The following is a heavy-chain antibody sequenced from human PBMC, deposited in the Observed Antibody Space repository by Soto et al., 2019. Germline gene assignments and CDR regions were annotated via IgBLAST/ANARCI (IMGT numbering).Heavy chain of an antibody. CDR1: GYSFTDYW. D-gene: IGHD2-2*01. J-gene: IGHJ6*02. CDR3: ARRRCRTTSCPRNYYGMDV. Sequence: GESLKISCKGSGYSFTDYWISWVRQMPGKGLEWMGRIGPSDSHINHSPSFEGHVTISADKSISTAYLQWSGLRASDSAMYYCARRRCRTTSCPRNYYGMDVWGQGTTVTVSS. CDR2: IGPSDSHI. V-gene: IGHV5-10-1*01.